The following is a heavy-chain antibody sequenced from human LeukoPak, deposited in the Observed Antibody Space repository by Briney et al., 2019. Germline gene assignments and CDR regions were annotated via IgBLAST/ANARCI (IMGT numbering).Heavy chain of an antibody. Sequence: PSETLSLTCAVYGGSFSGYYWSWIRQPPGKRLEWIGEINHSGSTNYNPSLKSRVTISVDTSKNQFSLKLSSVTAADTAVYYCARGRGTMTFFDYWGQGTLVTVSS. CDR3: ARGRGTMTFFDY. CDR2: INHSGST. J-gene: IGHJ4*02. CDR1: GGSFSGYY. V-gene: IGHV4-34*01. D-gene: IGHD3-22*01.